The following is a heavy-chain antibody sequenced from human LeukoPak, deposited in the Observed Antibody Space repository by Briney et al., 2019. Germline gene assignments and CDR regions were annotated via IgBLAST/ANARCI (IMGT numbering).Heavy chain of an antibody. D-gene: IGHD6-6*01. CDR3: ARGGIAARPNWFDP. Sequence: PSETLSLTCAVYGGSFSGYYWSWIRQRPGKGLGLIGEINHSGSTNYNPSLKSRVTISVDTSKNQFSLKLSSVTAADTAVYYCARGGIAARPNWFDPWGQGTLVTVSS. CDR2: INHSGST. J-gene: IGHJ5*02. CDR1: GGSFSGYY. V-gene: IGHV4-34*01.